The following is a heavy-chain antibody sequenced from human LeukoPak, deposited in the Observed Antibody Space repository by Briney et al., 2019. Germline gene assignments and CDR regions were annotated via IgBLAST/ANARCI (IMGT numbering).Heavy chain of an antibody. CDR3: AHRPGRGIPAAH. Sequence: ESGPTLVNPTQTLTLTCTFSGFSLPTRGVGVGWIRQPPGKALEWLALVYWDGDERYSPSLRSRLTLTKDTSKNQVVLTMTNMDPVDTATYYCAHRPGRGIPAAHWGQGTLVTVSS. D-gene: IGHD2-15*01. V-gene: IGHV2-5*02. J-gene: IGHJ4*02. CDR2: VYWDGDE. CDR1: GFSLPTRGVG.